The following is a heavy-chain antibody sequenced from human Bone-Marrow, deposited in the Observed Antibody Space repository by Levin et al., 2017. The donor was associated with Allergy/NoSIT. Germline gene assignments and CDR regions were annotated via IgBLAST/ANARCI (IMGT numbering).Heavy chain of an antibody. CDR1: GFTVSNNY. D-gene: IGHD3-16*01. CDR3: AGGPKRSY. J-gene: IGHJ4*02. Sequence: PGESLKISCAVSGFTVSNNYMSWVRQAPGKGLEYVSLIYSNGDTHYADSVKGRFTISRDNSKNTLYLEMNSLRAEDTALYYCAGGPKRSYWGQGTLVTVSS. CDR2: IYSNGDT. V-gene: IGHV3-53*01.